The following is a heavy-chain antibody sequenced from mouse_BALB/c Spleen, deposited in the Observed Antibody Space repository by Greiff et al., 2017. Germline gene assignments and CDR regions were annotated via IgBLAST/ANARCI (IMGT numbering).Heavy chain of an antibody. CDR2: IWSGGST. J-gene: IGHJ4*01. CDR3: ARYYDYDGYAMDY. Sequence: VMLVESGPGLVQPSQSLSITCTVSGFSLTSYGVHWVRQSPGKGLEWLGVIWSGGSTDYNAAFISRLSISKDNSKSQVFFKMNSLQANDTAIYYCARYYDYDGYAMDYWGQGTSVTVSS. D-gene: IGHD2-4*01. CDR1: GFSLTSYG. V-gene: IGHV2-2*02.